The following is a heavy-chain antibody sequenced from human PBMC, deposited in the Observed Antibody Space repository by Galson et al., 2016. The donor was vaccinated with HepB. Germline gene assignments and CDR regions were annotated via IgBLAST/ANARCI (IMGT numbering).Heavy chain of an antibody. CDR3: AREVVSRPNIVVVPGATDYYYAMDV. J-gene: IGHJ6*02. Sequence: SVKVSCKASGYTFTGYYIHWVRQAPGQGFEWMGWINPNSGATNYAQKFQGWITMTRDTSINRAYMELSRLRSDDAAVYYCAREVVSRPNIVVVPGATDYYYAMDVWGQGTTVTASS. CDR2: INPNSGAT. V-gene: IGHV1-2*04. CDR1: GYTFTGYY. D-gene: IGHD2-2*01.